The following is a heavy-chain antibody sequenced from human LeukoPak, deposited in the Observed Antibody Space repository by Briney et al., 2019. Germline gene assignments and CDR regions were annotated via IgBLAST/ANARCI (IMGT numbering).Heavy chain of an antibody. Sequence: GGSLRLSCAATGFTFSSYSMNWVRQAPGKGLEWVSYISSSSSTIYYADSVKGRFTISRDNAKNSLYLQMNSLRDEDTAVYYCARGAVAGTWYYGMDVWGQGTTVTVSS. CDR2: ISSSSSTI. J-gene: IGHJ6*02. V-gene: IGHV3-48*02. CDR1: GFTFSSYS. CDR3: ARGAVAGTWYYGMDV. D-gene: IGHD6-19*01.